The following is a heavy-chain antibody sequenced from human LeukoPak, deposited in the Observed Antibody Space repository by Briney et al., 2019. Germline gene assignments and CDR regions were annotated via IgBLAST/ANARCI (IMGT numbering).Heavy chain of an antibody. J-gene: IGHJ6*02. CDR1: GFTFSTYA. V-gene: IGHV3-23*01. CDR3: ANTIVRGVASMDV. CDR2: ISGSGAGT. Sequence: GGSLRLSCAASGFTFSTYAMSWVRQAPGEGLEWVSAISGSGAGTYYADSVKGRFTISRDNSRNTLYLQMHSLGAEDTAVYYCANTIVRGVASMDVWGRGTTVTVSS. D-gene: IGHD3-10*01.